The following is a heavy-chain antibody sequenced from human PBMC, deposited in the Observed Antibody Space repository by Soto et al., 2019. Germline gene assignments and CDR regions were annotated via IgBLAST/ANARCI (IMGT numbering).Heavy chain of an antibody. V-gene: IGHV4-39*01. CDR3: ARPKGRARYFDWLPHY. J-gene: IGHJ4*02. D-gene: IGHD3-9*01. Sequence: SETLSLTCTVSGGSISSSSYYWGWIRQPPGKGLEWIGSIYYSGSTYYNPSLKSRVTISVDTSKNQFSLKLSSVTAADTAVYYCARPKGRARYFDWLPHYWGQGTLVTVSS. CDR2: IYYSGST. CDR1: GGSISSSSYY.